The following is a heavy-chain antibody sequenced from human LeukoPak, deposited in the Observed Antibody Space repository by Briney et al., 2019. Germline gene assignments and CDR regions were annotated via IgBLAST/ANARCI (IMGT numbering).Heavy chain of an antibody. Sequence: NSSETLSLTCTVSGGSISSGGYYWSWIRQHPGKGLEWIGYIYYSGSTYYNPSLKSRVTISVDTSKNQFSLKLSSVTAADTAVYYCARGWIVVVPAASRWFDPWGQGTLVTVSS. CDR3: ARGWIVVVPAASRWFDP. J-gene: IGHJ5*02. V-gene: IGHV4-31*03. D-gene: IGHD2-2*01. CDR2: IYYSGST. CDR1: GGSISSGGYY.